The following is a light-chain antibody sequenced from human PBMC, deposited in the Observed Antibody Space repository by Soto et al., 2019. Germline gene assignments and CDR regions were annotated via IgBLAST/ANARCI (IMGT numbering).Light chain of an antibody. V-gene: IGLV2-23*01. CDR2: ECS. CDR1: SSDVGSYNL. Sequence: QSALTQPASVSGSPGQSITISCTGTSSDVGSYNLVSWYQQHPGKAPKLMIYECSKRPSGVSNRFSGYKSGNTASLTISGLQAEDEADYYCCSYAGSSTSYVFGTGTKVTVL. CDR3: CSYAGSSTSYV. J-gene: IGLJ1*01.